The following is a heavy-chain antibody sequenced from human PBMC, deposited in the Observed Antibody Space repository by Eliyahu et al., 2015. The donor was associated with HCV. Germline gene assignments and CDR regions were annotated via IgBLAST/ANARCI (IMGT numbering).Heavy chain of an antibody. D-gene: IGHD1-26*01. J-gene: IGHJ5*02. CDR3: ARQNSGSYFNWLDP. V-gene: IGHV4-39*01. CDR1: GGSISLSSYY. CDR2: VYYTGTT. Sequence: QLQLQESGPGLVKPSETLSLTCTVSGGSISLSSYYWAWIRQPPGKGLEWIGMVYYTGTTYYNPSLKSRVTISVDTSKNQFSLKMNSMTAADTAVYYCARQNSGSYFNWLDPWGQGAPVTVSS.